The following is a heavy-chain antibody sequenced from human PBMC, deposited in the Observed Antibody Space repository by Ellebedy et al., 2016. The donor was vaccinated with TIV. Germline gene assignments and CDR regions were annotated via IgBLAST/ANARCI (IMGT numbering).Heavy chain of an antibody. V-gene: IGHV3-23*01. Sequence: GGSLRLSCAASGFTFGSFAMHWVRQAPGKGLEWLSVISGGGGNTYSADSVKGRLTITRDNFKNTLFLQMNRLRAEDTAVYYCAKGSSSGFNYDRVGFQYWGQGTLVTVSS. J-gene: IGHJ4*02. CDR3: AKGSSSGFNYDRVGFQY. D-gene: IGHD3-22*01. CDR1: GFTFGSFA. CDR2: ISGGGGNT.